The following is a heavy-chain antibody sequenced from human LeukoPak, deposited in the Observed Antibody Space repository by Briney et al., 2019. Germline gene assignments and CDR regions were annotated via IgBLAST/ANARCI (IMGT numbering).Heavy chain of an antibody. Sequence: PGGSLRLSCAASGFTVSSNYMSWVRQPPGKGLEWVSVIYTCGSTYYADSVKGRFTISGDSSKNTLYLQMNSLTAEDTAVYYCARKMKTGDRVGTFDIWGQGTMVTVSS. CDR1: GFTVSSNY. CDR2: IYTCGST. D-gene: IGHD1-1*01. CDR3: ARKMKTGDRVGTFDI. J-gene: IGHJ3*02. V-gene: IGHV3-66*03.